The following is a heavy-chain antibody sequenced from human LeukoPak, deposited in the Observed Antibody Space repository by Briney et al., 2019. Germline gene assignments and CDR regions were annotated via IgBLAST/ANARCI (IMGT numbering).Heavy chain of an antibody. CDR1: GXSISDYY. CDR2: VYYSGST. CDR3: ARGHLVFAY. J-gene: IGHJ4*02. D-gene: IGHD6-6*01. V-gene: IGHV4-59*01. Sequence: SETLSLTCTVSGXSISDYYGSWIRQPPGKGLEWIGYVYYSGSTSYNPSLKSRVTISVDTSKNQFSLKVSSVTAADTALYYCARGHLVFAYWGQGTLVTVSS.